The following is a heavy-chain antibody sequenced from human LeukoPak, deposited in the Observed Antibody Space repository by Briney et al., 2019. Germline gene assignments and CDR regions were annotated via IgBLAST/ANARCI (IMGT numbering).Heavy chain of an antibody. CDR2: ISYDGSNK. J-gene: IGHJ4*02. CDR1: GFTFSSYG. CDR3: AKDRPKNLFDY. V-gene: IGHV3-30*18. Sequence: GRSRRLSCAASGFTFSSYGMHWVRQAPGKGLEWVAVISYDGSNKYYADSVKGRFTISRDNSKNTLYLQMNSLRAEDTAVYYCAKDRPKNLFDYWGQGTLVTVSS. D-gene: IGHD1-14*01.